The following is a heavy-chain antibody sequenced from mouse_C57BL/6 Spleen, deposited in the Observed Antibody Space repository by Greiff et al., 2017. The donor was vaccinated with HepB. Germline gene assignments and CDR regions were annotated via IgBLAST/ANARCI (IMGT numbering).Heavy chain of an antibody. J-gene: IGHJ2*01. CDR1: GFTFSDYG. D-gene: IGHD2-3*01. V-gene: IGHV5-17*01. CDR2: ISSGSSTI. CDR3: ATIYDGYPGY. Sequence: DVMLVESGGGLVKPGGSLKLSCAASGFTFSDYGMHWVRQAPEKGLEWVAYISSGSSTIYYADTVKGRFTISRDNAKNTLFLQMTSLRSEDTAMYYCATIYDGYPGYWGQGTTLTVSS.